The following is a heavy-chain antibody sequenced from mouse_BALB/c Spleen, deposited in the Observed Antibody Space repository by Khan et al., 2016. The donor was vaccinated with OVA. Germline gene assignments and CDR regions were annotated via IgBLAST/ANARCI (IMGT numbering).Heavy chain of an antibody. V-gene: IGHV1-20*02. J-gene: IGHJ4*01. Sequence: VQLKQSGPELVKPGASVKISCKASGYSFTGYFMNWVMQSHGKSLEWIGRINPYNGGTFYNQKFKGKATLPVDKSSSTAHMELRSLASADSAVYYFARHGNFYYCAMDYWGQGTSVTVSS. CDR1: GYSFTGYF. CDR2: INPYNGGT. CDR3: ARHGNFYYCAMDY. D-gene: IGHD2-1*01.